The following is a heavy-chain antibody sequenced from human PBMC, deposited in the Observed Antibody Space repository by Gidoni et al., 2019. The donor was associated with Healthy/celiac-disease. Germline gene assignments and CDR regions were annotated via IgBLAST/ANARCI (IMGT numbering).Heavy chain of an antibody. V-gene: IGHV3-53*04. D-gene: IGHD3-3*01. CDR2: IYSGGST. Sequence: EVQLVESGGGLVQPGGSLRLSCAASGFTVSSHYMSGVRQAPGKGLEWVSVIYSGGSTYYADSVKGRFTISRHNSKNTLYLQMNSLRAEDTAVYYCARLTDFWSGYNLDYWGQGTLVTVSS. CDR1: GFTVSSHY. CDR3: ARLTDFWSGYNLDY. J-gene: IGHJ4*02.